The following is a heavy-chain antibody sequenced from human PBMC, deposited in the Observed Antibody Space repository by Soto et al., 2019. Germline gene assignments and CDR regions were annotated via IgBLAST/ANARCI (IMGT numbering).Heavy chain of an antibody. J-gene: IGHJ6*02. V-gene: IGHV3-21*01. Sequence: LSCAASGFTFSSYSINWVRQSPCKVLDLVSCISSSCSYIYYADSVKGRFTISRDNAKNSLYLQMNSLRAEDTAVYYCARGGYCSGGSCLHISHYYYYGMDVWGQGTTVTVSS. CDR2: ISSSCSYI. CDR3: ARGGYCSGGSCLHISHYYYYGMDV. D-gene: IGHD2-15*01. CDR1: GFTFSSYS.